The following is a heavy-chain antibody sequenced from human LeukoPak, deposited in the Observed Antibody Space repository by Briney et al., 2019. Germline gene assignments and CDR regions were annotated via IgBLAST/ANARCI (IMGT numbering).Heavy chain of an antibody. Sequence: SETLSLTCAVYGGSFSGYYWSWIRQPPGKGLEWIGEINHSGSTNYNPSLKSRVTISVDTSKNQFSLKLSSVTAADTAVYYCARDTPPGTVVTHPAFDYWGQGTLVTVSS. J-gene: IGHJ4*02. CDR2: INHSGST. D-gene: IGHD4-23*01. CDR1: GGSFSGYY. V-gene: IGHV4-34*01. CDR3: ARDTPPGTVVTHPAFDY.